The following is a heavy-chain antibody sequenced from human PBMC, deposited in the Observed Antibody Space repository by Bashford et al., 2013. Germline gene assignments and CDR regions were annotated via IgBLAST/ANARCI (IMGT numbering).Heavy chain of an antibody. J-gene: IGHJ6*02. Sequence: GGSLRLSCTASGFTFGDYAVSWVRQAPGKGLEWVSAVGGGGASTYYADSVKGRFTISRDNSKKTLYLQMSSLRAEDTAVYYCAKLSSLWRGGTYTMDVWGQGTTVTVSS. V-gene: IGHV3-23*01. CDR2: VGGGGAST. CDR3: AKLSSLWRGGTYTMDV. CDR1: GFTFGDYA. D-gene: IGHD2-15*01.